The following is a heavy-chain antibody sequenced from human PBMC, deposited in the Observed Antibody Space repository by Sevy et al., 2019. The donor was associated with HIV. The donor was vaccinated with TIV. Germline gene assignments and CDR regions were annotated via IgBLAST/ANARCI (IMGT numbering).Heavy chain of an antibody. D-gene: IGHD4-17*01. J-gene: IGHJ4*02. Sequence: GGSLRLSCAASGFTLSRTGMIWVRQAPGKGLEWVSVISGSGFSTNYADSVKGRFTISRDNSKNTLYLQMNSLRGEDTAVYYCAKDPDDTYDYGEHSDYWGQGTLVTVSS. V-gene: IGHV3-23*01. CDR3: AKDPDDTYDYGEHSDY. CDR1: GFTLSRTG. CDR2: ISGSGFST.